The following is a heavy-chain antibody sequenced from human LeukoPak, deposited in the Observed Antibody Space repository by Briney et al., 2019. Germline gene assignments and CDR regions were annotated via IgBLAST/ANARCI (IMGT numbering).Heavy chain of an antibody. CDR1: LYTFTSYN. J-gene: IGHJ4*02. D-gene: IGHD6-19*01. CDR2: MNPHSGNP. CDR3: ARGRVSSGSNDAYY. V-gene: IGHV1-8*01. Sequence: ASLNVSSTPSLYTFTSYNIKSVRQATRQRLECIGWMNPHSGNPRYAQKFQGRVTMTRNTSIRTAYMELSSLRSEDTAVYYCARGRVSSGSNDAYYWGEGPVVSVPS.